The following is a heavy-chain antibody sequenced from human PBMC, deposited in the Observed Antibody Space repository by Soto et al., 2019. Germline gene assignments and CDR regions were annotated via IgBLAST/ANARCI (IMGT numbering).Heavy chain of an antibody. CDR1: AFSFSSSA. J-gene: IGHJ5*02. CDR2: ISGSGGST. V-gene: IGHV3-23*01. D-gene: IGHD6-13*01. CDR3: AQAPNGSSSWFSCFDP. Sequence: PAGSLRLSCAASAFSFSSSAMSWVRRPSAKGLEWVSAISGSGGSTYYADSVKGRFTISRDNSKNTLYLQMNSLRAEDTAVYYCAQAPNGSSSWFSCFDPWGQGTLVTVSP.